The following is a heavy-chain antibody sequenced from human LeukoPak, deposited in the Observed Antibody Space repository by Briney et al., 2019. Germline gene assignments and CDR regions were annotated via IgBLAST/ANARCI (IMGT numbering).Heavy chain of an antibody. D-gene: IGHD3-10*01. Sequence: PGGSLRLSCAASGFTFRIYAMNWVRQAPGKGLEWISTISGSSTTGNNTYYADSVKGRFTISRDNAKNSLYLQMNSLRAEDTAVYYCARDRSANTPALRYWGQGTLVTVSS. CDR3: ARDRSANTPALRY. CDR1: GFTFRIYA. CDR2: ISGSSTTGNNT. V-gene: IGHV3-21*01. J-gene: IGHJ4*02.